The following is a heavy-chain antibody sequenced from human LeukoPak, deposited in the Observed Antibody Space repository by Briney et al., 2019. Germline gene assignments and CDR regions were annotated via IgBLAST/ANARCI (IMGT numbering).Heavy chain of an antibody. Sequence: PGGSLRLSCAASGFTFSSSGMHWVRQAPGKGLEWVAFIRYDGSYKYYADSVRGRFTIPRDNSKNTLYLQMNSLRAEDTAVYYCAKDRGSGGWPNYYYYGMDVWGQGTTVTVSS. CDR2: IRYDGSYK. CDR1: GFTFSSSG. CDR3: AKDRGSGGWPNYYYYGMDV. D-gene: IGHD3-10*01. J-gene: IGHJ6*02. V-gene: IGHV3-30*02.